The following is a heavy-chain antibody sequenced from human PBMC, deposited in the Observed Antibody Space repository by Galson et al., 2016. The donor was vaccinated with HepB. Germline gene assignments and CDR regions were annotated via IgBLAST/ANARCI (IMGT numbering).Heavy chain of an antibody. V-gene: IGHV3-21*01. CDR2: ISSSSSYI. J-gene: IGHJ4*02. CDR1: GFTFSSYS. Sequence: SLRLSCAASGFTFSSYSMNWVRQAPGKGLEWVSSISSSSSYIHYADSVKGRFTISRDNAKNSLYLQMNSLRAEDTAGYYCARDILWFGELTRVYYFDYWGQGTLVTVSS. D-gene: IGHD3-10*01. CDR3: ARDILWFGELTRVYYFDY.